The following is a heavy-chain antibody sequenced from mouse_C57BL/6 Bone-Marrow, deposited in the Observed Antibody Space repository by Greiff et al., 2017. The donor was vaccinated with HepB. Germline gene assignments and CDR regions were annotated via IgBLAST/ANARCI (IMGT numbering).Heavy chain of an antibody. J-gene: IGHJ4*01. V-gene: IGHV1-81*01. Sequence: QVQLQQSGAELARPGASVKLSCKASGYTFTSYGISWVKQRTGQGLEWIGEIYPRSGNTYYNEKFKGKATLTADKSSSTAYMELRSLTSEDSAVYFCARGAYGSSEEGYAMDYWGQGTSDTVSS. D-gene: IGHD1-1*01. CDR2: IYPRSGNT. CDR1: GYTFTSYG. CDR3: ARGAYGSSEEGYAMDY.